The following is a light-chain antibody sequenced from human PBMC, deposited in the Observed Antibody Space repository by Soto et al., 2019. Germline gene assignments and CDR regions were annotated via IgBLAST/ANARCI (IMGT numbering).Light chain of an antibody. J-gene: IGKJ1*01. V-gene: IGKV3-20*01. CDR3: QQYGSSPST. Sequence: EIVLTQSPGTLSLSPGERATLSCRASQSVSSSYLAWYQQRPGQAPRLLIYDASSRATGIPDRFNGSGSGTDFTLTISRLEPEDFAVYYCQQYGSSPSTFGQGTKVEIK. CDR2: DAS. CDR1: QSVSSSY.